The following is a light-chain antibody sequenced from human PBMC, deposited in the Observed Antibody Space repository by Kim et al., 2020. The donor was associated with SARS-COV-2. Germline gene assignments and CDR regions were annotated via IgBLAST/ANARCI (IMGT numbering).Light chain of an antibody. CDR2: QDS. J-gene: IGLJ2*01. Sequence: SYELTQSPSVSESPGQTASITCSGDKLGDKYACWYQQKPGQSPVLVIYQDSKRPSGIPERFSGSNSGNTATLTISGTQAMDEADYYCQAWDSSTAVFGGG. CDR1: KLGDKY. CDR3: QAWDSSTAV. V-gene: IGLV3-1*01.